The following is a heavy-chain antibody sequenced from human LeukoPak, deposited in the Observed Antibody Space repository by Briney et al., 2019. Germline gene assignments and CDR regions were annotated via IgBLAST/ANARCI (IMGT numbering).Heavy chain of an antibody. CDR3: AREYWDVFPGHFDY. V-gene: IGHV1-69*13. D-gene: IGHD1-1*01. CDR2: IIPIFGTA. Sequence: SVTVSCKASGGTFSIYAISWVRQAPGQGLEWMGGIIPIFGTANYAQKFQGRVTITADESTSTAYMELSSLRSEDTAVYYCAREYWDVFPGHFDYWGQGTLVTVSS. J-gene: IGHJ4*02. CDR1: GGTFSIYA.